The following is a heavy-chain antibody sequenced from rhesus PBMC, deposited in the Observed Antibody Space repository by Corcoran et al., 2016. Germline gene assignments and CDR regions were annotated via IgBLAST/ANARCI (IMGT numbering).Heavy chain of an antibody. Sequence: QVQLKESGPGLVKPSETLSLTCPVSGSSILRGYSWSWIRQPPGKGLEWIGYIGGYYNPSLKSRVHISKDTSKNQCSLNLTSVTAADTAVYYCASGLNYGAPNFGLESWGQGVVVTVSS. V-gene: IGHV4-127*01. CDR1: GSSILRGYS. J-gene: IGHJ6*01. D-gene: IGHD1-26*01. CDR2: IGG. CDR3: ASGLNYGAPNFGLES.